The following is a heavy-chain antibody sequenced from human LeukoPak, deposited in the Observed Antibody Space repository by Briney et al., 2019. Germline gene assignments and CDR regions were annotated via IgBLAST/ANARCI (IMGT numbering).Heavy chain of an antibody. J-gene: IGHJ4*02. D-gene: IGHD1-26*01. CDR2: VRYDESTK. V-gene: IGHV3-30*02. CDR3: ARARVKGVVGATVY. Sequence: PGGSLRLSCAASGFTFSNYGMHWVRQAPGKGLEWVAFVRYDESTKFYADSVKGRFTISRDNSKTTLYLQMNSLRAEDTAVYYCARARVKGVVGATVYWGQGTLVTVSS. CDR1: GFTFSNYG.